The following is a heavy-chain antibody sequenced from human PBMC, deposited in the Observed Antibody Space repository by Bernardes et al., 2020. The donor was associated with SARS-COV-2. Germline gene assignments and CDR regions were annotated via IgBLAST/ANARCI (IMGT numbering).Heavy chain of an antibody. J-gene: IGHJ4*02. CDR1: GYSVPNYW. D-gene: IGHD4-4*01. CDR3: ARGGGATDTTIGFDY. V-gene: IGHV5-51*01. Sequence: GESLKISCKVSGYSVPNYWIGWVRQMPGKGLEWVGIVYPGDSDTRYSPSFQGQVTISADRSTNTAYLQWSSLKASNTAVYYCARGGGATDTTIGFDYWGQGTLVTVSS. CDR2: VYPGDSDT.